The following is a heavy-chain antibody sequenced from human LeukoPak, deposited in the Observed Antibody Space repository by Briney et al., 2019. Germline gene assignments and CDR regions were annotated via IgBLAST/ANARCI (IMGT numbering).Heavy chain of an antibody. Sequence: ASVKVSCKASGYTFTGHYMHWLRQAPEQGLEWMRWINPNNGGTNYAQKFQGRVTVTRDTSISTAYMELSRLRSDDTAVYYCAREIRKGQWPVFALNYWGQGTLVTVSS. CDR1: GYTFTGHY. D-gene: IGHD6-19*01. CDR3: AREIRKGQWPVFALNY. CDR2: INPNNGGT. J-gene: IGHJ4*02. V-gene: IGHV1-2*02.